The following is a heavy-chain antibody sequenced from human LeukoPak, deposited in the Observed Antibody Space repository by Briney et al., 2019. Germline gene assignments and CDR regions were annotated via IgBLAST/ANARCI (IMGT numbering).Heavy chain of an antibody. D-gene: IGHD2-15*01. J-gene: IGHJ4*02. CDR2: ILYDNK. CDR3: ARYCSGGCYSGVDY. Sequence: PGGSLRLSCAASGFTFSSFGMHWVRQAPGRGLEWVALILYDNKYYADSVKGRFTISRDNSKNTLYLQMDSLRAEGTAVYYCARYCSGGCYSGVDYWGQGTLVTVSS. CDR1: GFTFSSFG. V-gene: IGHV3-33*05.